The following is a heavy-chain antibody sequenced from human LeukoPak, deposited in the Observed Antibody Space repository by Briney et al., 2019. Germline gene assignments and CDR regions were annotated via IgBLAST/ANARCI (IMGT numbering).Heavy chain of an antibody. J-gene: IGHJ6*03. D-gene: IGHD4-23*01. CDR2: IKEDGSEK. CDR1: GFTFRNYW. CDR3: ARDSRWFFYMDV. V-gene: IGHV3-7*01. Sequence: GGSLRLSCAASGFTFRNYWMRWVRQAPGKGLEWVANIKEDGSEKYYVDSVKGRFTISRDNAKNSLYLQMNSLRAEDTAVYYCARDSRWFFYMDVWGKGTTVTISS.